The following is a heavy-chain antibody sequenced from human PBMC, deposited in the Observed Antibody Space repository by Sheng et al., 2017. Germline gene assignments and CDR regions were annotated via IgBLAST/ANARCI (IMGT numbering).Heavy chain of an antibody. CDR2: IWYDGSNK. J-gene: IGHJ4*02. CDR1: GFTFGSYG. D-gene: IGHD4-17*01. V-gene: IGHV3-33*01. Sequence: ESGGGVVQPGRSLRLSCAASGFTFGSYGMHWVRQAPGKGLEWVALIWYDGSNKYYADSVKGRFTISRDNSKNTLHLQVSSLRAEDTAVYYCARSSMTTVTEIDQWGQGTLVTVSS. CDR3: ARSSMTTVTEIDQ.